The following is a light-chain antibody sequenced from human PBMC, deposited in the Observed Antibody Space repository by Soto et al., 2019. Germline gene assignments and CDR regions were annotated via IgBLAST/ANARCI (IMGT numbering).Light chain of an antibody. Sequence: QSALTQPHSVSGSPGQSVTISCTGTSSDVGGYSYVSWYQQHPGKAPELIIYDVTERPSGVPDRFSGSKSGNTASLTISGLQAEDEADYYCCSYTGSYSYVFGIVTKVTVL. V-gene: IGLV2-11*01. J-gene: IGLJ1*01. CDR3: CSYTGSYSYV. CDR2: DVT. CDR1: SSDVGGYSY.